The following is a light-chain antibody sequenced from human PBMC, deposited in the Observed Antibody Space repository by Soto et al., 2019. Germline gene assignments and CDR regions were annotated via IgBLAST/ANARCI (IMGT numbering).Light chain of an antibody. J-gene: IGKJ2*01. V-gene: IGKV3-20*01. CDR1: QSVSSSY. CDR3: QQYSSSPNT. CDR2: GTS. Sequence: EIVLTQSPGTLSLSPGERGTLSCRASQSVSSSYLAWFQQKPGQAPRLLIYGTSNRATGIPDRFSGSGSGTDFTLTISRLEPEDFAVYYCQQYSSSPNTFGQGTKLEIK.